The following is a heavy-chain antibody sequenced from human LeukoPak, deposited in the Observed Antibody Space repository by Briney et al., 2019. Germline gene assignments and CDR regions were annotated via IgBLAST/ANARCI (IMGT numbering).Heavy chain of an antibody. CDR1: GGSISSSNW. Sequence: PSETLSLTCAVSGGSISSSNWWSWVRQPPGKGLEWIGEIYHSGSTNYNPSLKSRVTISVDTSKNQFSLKLSSVTAADTAVYYCAKDTYGTDAFDIWGQGTMVTVSS. J-gene: IGHJ3*02. CDR3: AKDTYGTDAFDI. CDR2: IYHSGST. D-gene: IGHD2-8*01. V-gene: IGHV4-4*02.